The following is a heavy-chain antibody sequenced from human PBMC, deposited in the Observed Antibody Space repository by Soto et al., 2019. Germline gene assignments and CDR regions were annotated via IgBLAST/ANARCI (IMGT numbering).Heavy chain of an antibody. J-gene: IGHJ5*02. V-gene: IGHV3-48*03. CDR2: ISSSGSTI. CDR3: ETPPPSPYNWFDP. CDR1: GFTFSSYE. Sequence: PXESLRLSCAASGFTFSSYEMNWVRQAPGKGLEWVSYISSSGSTIYYADSVKGRFTISRDNAKNSLYLQMNSLRAEDTAVYYCETPPPSPYNWFDPWGQGTLVTVSS.